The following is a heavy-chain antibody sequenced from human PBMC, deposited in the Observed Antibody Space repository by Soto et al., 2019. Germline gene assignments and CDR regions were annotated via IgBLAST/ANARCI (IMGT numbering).Heavy chain of an antibody. CDR2: IIPIFGTA. Sequence: QVQLVQSGAEVKKPGSSVKVSCKASGGTFSSYAISWVRQAPGQGLEWMGGIIPIFGTANYAQKFQGRVTITADESTSTAYMELSILRSEDTAVYYCARDRGRGALNWFDPWGQGTLVTVSS. D-gene: IGHD3-10*01. J-gene: IGHJ5*02. CDR1: GGTFSSYA. CDR3: ARDRGRGALNWFDP. V-gene: IGHV1-69*12.